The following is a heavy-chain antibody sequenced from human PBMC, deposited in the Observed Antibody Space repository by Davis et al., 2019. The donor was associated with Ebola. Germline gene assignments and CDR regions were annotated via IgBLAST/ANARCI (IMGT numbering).Heavy chain of an antibody. CDR1: GFTFSGAA. CDR3: ARAGGTYCSGGSCPWDY. Sequence: GESLKISCAASGFTFSGAALHWVRQASGKGLEWIGRIRSRSNSYATAYAASVEGRFTISRDDSKNTAYLQMNSLRAEDTAVYYCARAGGTYCSGGSCPWDYWSQGTLVTVSS. J-gene: IGHJ4*02. V-gene: IGHV3-73*01. D-gene: IGHD2-15*01. CDR2: IRSRSNSYAT.